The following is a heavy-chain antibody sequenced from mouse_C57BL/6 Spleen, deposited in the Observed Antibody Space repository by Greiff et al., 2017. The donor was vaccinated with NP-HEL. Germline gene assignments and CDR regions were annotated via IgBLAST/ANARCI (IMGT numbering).Heavy chain of an antibody. CDR2: IYPRSGNT. CDR1: GYTFTSYG. CDR3: ALKGGFDY. Sequence: QVQLQQSGAELARPGASVKLSCKASGYTFTSYGISWVKQRTGQGLEWIGEIYPRSGNTYYNEKFKGKATLTADKSSSTAYMELRSLTSEDSAVYFCALKGGFDYWGQGTTLTVSS. V-gene: IGHV1-81*01. J-gene: IGHJ2*01. D-gene: IGHD1-3*01.